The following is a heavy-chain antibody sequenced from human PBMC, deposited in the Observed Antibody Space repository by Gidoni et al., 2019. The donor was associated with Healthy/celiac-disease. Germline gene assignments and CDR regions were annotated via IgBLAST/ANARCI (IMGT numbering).Heavy chain of an antibody. V-gene: IGHV3-74*01. Sequence: EVQLVESGGGLAQPGGSLRLSCAASGFTFSSYWMHWVRQAPGKGLVWVSRISSDGSSTSYADSVKGRFTISRDNAKNTLYLQMNSLRAEDTAVYYCARDSGADFGDYLFDYWGQGTLVTVSS. D-gene: IGHD4-17*01. CDR1: GFTFSSYW. CDR2: ISSDGSST. CDR3: ARDSGADFGDYLFDY. J-gene: IGHJ4*02.